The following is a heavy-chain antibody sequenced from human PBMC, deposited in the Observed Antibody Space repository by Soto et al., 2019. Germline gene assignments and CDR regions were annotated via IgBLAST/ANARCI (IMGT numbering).Heavy chain of an antibody. D-gene: IGHD4-17*01. CDR2: INPSGGST. V-gene: IGHV1-46*01. J-gene: IGHJ1*01. Sequence: ASVKVSCKASGYTFTSYYMHWVLQAPGQGLEWMGIINPSGGSTSYAQKFQGRVTMTRDTSTSTVYMELRSLRSDDTAVYYCAREDDYGDYGTEYFQHWGQGTMVTVSS. CDR1: GYTFTSYY. CDR3: AREDDYGDYGTEYFQH.